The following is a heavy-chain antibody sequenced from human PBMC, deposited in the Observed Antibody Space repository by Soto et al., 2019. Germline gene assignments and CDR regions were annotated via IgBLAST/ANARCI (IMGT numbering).Heavy chain of an antibody. CDR3: AKVGGYSGYGPKRYYFDY. Sequence: EVQLLESGGGLVQPGGSLRLSCAASGFTFSSYAMSWVRQAPGKGLEWVSAISGSGGSTYYADSVKGRFTISRDNSKNTLDLQMNSLRAEDTAVYYCAKVGGYSGYGPKRYYFDYWGQGTLVTVSS. CDR2: ISGSGGST. D-gene: IGHD5-12*01. J-gene: IGHJ4*02. CDR1: GFTFSSYA. V-gene: IGHV3-23*01.